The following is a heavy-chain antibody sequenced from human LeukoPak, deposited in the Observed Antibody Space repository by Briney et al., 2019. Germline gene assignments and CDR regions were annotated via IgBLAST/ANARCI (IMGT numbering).Heavy chain of an antibody. D-gene: IGHD1-1*01. V-gene: IGHV4-30-4*07. CDR3: TREEAGTTVDY. J-gene: IGHJ4*02. CDR2: IYYSGST. CDR1: GGSISSDGYS. Sequence: KASETLSLTCAVSGGSISSDGYSWSWIRQPPGKGLEWIGYIYYSGSTYYNPSLKSRVTISVDTSKNQFSLKLSSVTAADTAVYYCTREEAGTTVDYWGQGTLVTVSS.